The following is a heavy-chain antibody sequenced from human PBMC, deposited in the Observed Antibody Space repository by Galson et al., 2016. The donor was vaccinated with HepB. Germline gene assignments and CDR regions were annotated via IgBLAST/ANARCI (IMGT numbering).Heavy chain of an antibody. CDR3: ARHRKSVAGNLYHFDY. Sequence: LSLTCTVSGGSISSSAYYWGWIRQPPGKGLEWIGTFHYSGGTFSNPSLKRRVTTSGDASKNQFYLRVTSVTAADTAVYYCARHRKSVAGNLYHFDYWGQGTLVTVSS. J-gene: IGHJ4*02. V-gene: IGHV4-39*01. CDR2: FHYSGGT. D-gene: IGHD6-19*01. CDR1: GGSISSSAYY.